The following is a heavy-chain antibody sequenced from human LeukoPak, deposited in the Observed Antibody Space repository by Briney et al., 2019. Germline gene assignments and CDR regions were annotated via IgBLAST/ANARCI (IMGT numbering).Heavy chain of an antibody. J-gene: IGHJ1*01. Sequence: ASVKVSCKVSGYTLTELSMHWVRQAPGKGLEWMGGFHLAYGEAIYAQKFQGRVTITADESTSTAYMELSSLRSEDTAVYYCARLAARPGRYFQHWGQGTLVTVSS. D-gene: IGHD6-6*01. CDR3: ARLAARPGRYFQH. CDR1: GYTLTELS. V-gene: IGHV1-24*01. CDR2: FHLAYGEA.